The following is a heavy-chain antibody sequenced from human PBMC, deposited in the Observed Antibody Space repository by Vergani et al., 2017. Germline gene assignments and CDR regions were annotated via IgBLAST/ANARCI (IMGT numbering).Heavy chain of an antibody. CDR1: GFTFDDYA. CDR3: TTLGGPDFDY. CDR2: ISWNSGSI. V-gene: IGHV3-9*01. J-gene: IGHJ4*02. Sequence: EVQLLESGGGLVQPGRSLRLSCAASGFTFDDYAMHWVRQAPGKGLEWVSGISWNSGSIGYADSVKGRFTISRDDSKNTLYLQMNSLKTEDTAVYYCTTLGGPDFDYWGQGTLVTVSS. D-gene: IGHD1-26*01.